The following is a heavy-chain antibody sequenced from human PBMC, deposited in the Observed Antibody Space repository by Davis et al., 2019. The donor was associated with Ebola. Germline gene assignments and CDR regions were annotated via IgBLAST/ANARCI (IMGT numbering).Heavy chain of an antibody. D-gene: IGHD3-22*01. CDR1: GGSISSSSYY. CDR3: ASSFYYYYDSSGYYTGLYYFDY. J-gene: IGHJ4*02. V-gene: IGHV4-39*01. CDR2: IYYSGST. Sequence: SETLSLTCTVSGGSISSSSYYWGWIRQPPGKGLEWIGSIYYSGSTYYNPSLKSRVTISVDTSKNQFSLKLSSVTAADTAVYYCASSFYYYYDSSGYYTGLYYFDYWGQGTLVTVSS.